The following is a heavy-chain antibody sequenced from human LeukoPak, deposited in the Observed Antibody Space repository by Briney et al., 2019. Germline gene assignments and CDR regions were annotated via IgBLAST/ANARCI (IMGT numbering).Heavy chain of an antibody. CDR2: ISSSGSTI. J-gene: IGHJ6*02. V-gene: IGHV3-11*01. CDR3: AVSYYYDSSGYRHYYGMDV. Sequence: GGSLRLSCAASGFTFSDYYMSWIRQAPGKGLEWVSYISSSGSTIYYADSVKGRFTISRDNAKNSLYLQMNSLRAEDTAVYYCAVSYYYDSSGYRHYYGMDVWGQGTTVTVSS. CDR1: GFTFSDYY. D-gene: IGHD3-22*01.